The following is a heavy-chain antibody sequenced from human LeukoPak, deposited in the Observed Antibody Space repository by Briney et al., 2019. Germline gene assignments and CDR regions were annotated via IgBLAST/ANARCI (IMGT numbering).Heavy chain of an antibody. V-gene: IGHV3-30*18. D-gene: IGHD6-13*01. CDR2: ISYDGSNK. CDR3: AKDGWSDSSSWAAFDY. J-gene: IGHJ4*02. CDR1: GFTFSSYG. Sequence: GGSLRLSCAASGFTFSSYGMPWVRQAPGKGLEWVAVISYDGSNKYYADSVKGRFTISRDNSKNTLYLQMNSLRAEDTAVYYCAKDGWSDSSSWAAFDYWGQGTLVTVSS.